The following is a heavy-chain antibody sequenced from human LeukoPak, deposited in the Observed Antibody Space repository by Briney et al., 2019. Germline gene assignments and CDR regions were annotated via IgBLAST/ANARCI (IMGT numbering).Heavy chain of an antibody. CDR1: GFTFSSYG. CDR3: ARDLYSGYDSDDY. J-gene: IGHJ4*02. Sequence: RSGGSLRLSCAASGFTFSSYGMYWVRQAPGKGLEWVAVIWYDGSNKYYADSVKGRFTTSRDNSKNTLYLQMNSLRAEDTAVYYCARDLYSGYDSDDYWGQGTLVTVSS. D-gene: IGHD5-12*01. CDR2: IWYDGSNK. V-gene: IGHV3-33*01.